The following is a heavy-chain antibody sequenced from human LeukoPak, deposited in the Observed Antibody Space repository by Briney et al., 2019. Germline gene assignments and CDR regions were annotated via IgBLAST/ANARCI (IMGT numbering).Heavy chain of an antibody. J-gene: IGHJ4*02. D-gene: IGHD3-3*01. CDR2: IYHSGNT. Sequence: SETLSLTCTVSGGSISSGGYYWSWIRQPPGKGLEWIGYIYHSGNTYYNPSLKSRVTISVDTSKNQFSLKLSSVTAADTAVYYCAGTFLEWLEYYFDYWGQGTLVTVSS. CDR1: GGSISSGGYY. CDR3: AGTFLEWLEYYFDY. V-gene: IGHV4-30-2*01.